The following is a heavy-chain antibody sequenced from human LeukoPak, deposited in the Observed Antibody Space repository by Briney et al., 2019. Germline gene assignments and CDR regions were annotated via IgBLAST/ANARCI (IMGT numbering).Heavy chain of an antibody. CDR3: ALLPAGGYDFGSDY. CDR2: IYYSGST. Sequence: SQTLSLTCTVSGGSISSGDYYRSWIRQPPGKGLEWIGYIYYSGSTYYNPSLKSRVTISVDTSKNQFSLKLSSVTAADTAVYYCALLPAGGYDFGSDYWGQGTLVTVSS. CDR1: GGSISSGDYY. J-gene: IGHJ4*02. V-gene: IGHV4-30-4*08. D-gene: IGHD5-12*01.